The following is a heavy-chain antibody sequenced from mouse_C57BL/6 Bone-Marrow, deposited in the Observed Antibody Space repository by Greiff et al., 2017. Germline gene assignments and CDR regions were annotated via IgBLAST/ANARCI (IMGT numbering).Heavy chain of an antibody. CDR3: ARHEEARIKSNPTYAMDY. D-gene: IGHD2-5*01. Sequence: QVQLQQSGAELVKPGASAKLSCKASGYTFTEYTIHWVKQRSGQGLEWIGWFYPGSGSIKYNEKFKDKATLTADKSSSTVYMELSRLTSEDSAVYFCARHEEARIKSNPTYAMDYWGQGTSVTVSS. CDR2: FYPGSGSI. CDR1: GYTFTEYT. V-gene: IGHV1-62-2*01. J-gene: IGHJ4*01.